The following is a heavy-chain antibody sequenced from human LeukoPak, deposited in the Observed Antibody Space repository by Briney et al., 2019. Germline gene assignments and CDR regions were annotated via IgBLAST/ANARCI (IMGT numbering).Heavy chain of an antibody. Sequence: GGSLRLSCAASGFTFSSYWMSWIRQAPGKGLEWLAYISIGGSTIYYADSVKGRFTISRDNAKNSLFLQMNSLRVDDTAVYFCAREGPIAVAGTFDFWGQGTLVTVSS. CDR1: GFTFSSYW. J-gene: IGHJ4*02. CDR2: ISIGGSTI. CDR3: AREGPIAVAGTFDF. V-gene: IGHV3-11*01. D-gene: IGHD6-19*01.